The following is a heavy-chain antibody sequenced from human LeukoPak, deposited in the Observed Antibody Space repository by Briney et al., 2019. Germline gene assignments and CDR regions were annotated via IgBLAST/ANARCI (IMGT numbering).Heavy chain of an antibody. CDR1: GFTFSSYA. Sequence: GGSLRLSCAASGFTFSSYAMSWVRQAPGKGLEWVSAISGRGGSTYYADSVKGRFTISRDNSKNRMYLQMNSLRAEDTAVYYLAKPPTWLELVPYWGQGTLVTVSS. J-gene: IGHJ4*02. CDR2: ISGRGGST. CDR3: AKPPTWLELVPY. V-gene: IGHV3-23*01. D-gene: IGHD6-13*01.